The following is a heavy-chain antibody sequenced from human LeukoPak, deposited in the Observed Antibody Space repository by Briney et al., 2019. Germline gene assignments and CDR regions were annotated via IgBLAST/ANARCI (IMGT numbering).Heavy chain of an antibody. CDR2: ISSSGRYI. D-gene: IGHD4/OR15-4a*01. Sequence: GGSLRLSCAASGFTFSSSSVNWVRQAPGKGLEWVSSISSSGRYIYFADSMKGRFTISRDNAKNSVSLQMNSLRGEDTAVYYCAKSLTPDRDWFDSWGQGTLVIVSS. V-gene: IGHV3-21*01. CDR3: AKSLTPDRDWFDS. CDR1: GFTFSSSS. J-gene: IGHJ5*01.